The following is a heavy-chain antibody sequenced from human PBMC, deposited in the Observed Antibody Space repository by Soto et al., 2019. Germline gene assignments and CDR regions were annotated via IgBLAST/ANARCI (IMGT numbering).Heavy chain of an antibody. CDR1: GFTFSSYA. D-gene: IGHD5-12*01. V-gene: IGHV3-23*01. J-gene: IGHJ4*02. CDR2: ISGSGGST. Sequence: EVQLLESGGGLVQPGGSLRLSCAASGFTFSSYAMSWVRQAPGKGLEWVSAISGSGGSTYYADSVKGRFTISRDNSKNTLYLRMNSLRAEDTAVYYCARGREMATSPTFDYWGQGTLVTVSS. CDR3: ARGREMATSPTFDY.